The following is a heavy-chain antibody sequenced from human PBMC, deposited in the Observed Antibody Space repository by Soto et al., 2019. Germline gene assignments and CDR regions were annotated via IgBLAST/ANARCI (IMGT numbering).Heavy chain of an antibody. CDR2: ISAYNGNT. J-gene: IGHJ5*02. D-gene: IGHD6-13*01. Sequence: ASVKVSCKASGYTFTSYGISWVRQASGQGLEWMGWISAYNGNTNYAQKLQGRVTMTTDTSTSTAYMELRSLRSDDTAVYYCARVPAAGTWFDPWGQGTLVTVSS. CDR1: GYTFTSYG. V-gene: IGHV1-18*01. CDR3: ARVPAAGTWFDP.